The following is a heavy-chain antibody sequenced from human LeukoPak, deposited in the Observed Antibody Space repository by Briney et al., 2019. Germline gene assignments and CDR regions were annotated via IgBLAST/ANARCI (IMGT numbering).Heavy chain of an antibody. CDR2: IYYSGST. D-gene: IGHD3-10*01. J-gene: IGHJ4*02. Sequence: PSETLSLTCTVSGGSISSYYWSWIRQPPGKGLEWIGYIYYSGSTNYNPSLKSRVTISVDTSKNQFSLKLSSVTAADTSVYYCARSLPGSGAYYFDYWGQGTLATVSS. V-gene: IGHV4-59*08. CDR1: GGSISSYY. CDR3: ARSLPGSGAYYFDY.